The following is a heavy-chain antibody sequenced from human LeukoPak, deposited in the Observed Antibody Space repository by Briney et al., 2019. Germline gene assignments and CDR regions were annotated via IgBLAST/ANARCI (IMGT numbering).Heavy chain of an antibody. CDR2: IRYDGGNK. CDR3: AKAGTYCSSTSCSFDY. V-gene: IGHV3-30*02. D-gene: IGHD2-2*01. Sequence: PGGSLRLSCAASGFTFSSYGMHWVRQAPGKGLEWVAFIRYDGGNKYYADSVKGRFTISRDNSKNTLYLQMNSLRAEDTAVYYCAKAGTYCSSTSCSFDYWGQGTLVTVSS. J-gene: IGHJ4*02. CDR1: GFTFSSYG.